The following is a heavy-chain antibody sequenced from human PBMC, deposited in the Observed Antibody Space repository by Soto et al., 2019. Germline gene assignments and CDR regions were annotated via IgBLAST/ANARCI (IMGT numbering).Heavy chain of an antibody. V-gene: IGHV3-23*01. J-gene: IGHJ4*02. D-gene: IGHD7-27*01. CDR1: GFTFSNYA. CDR2: ISGTGGST. CDR3: AKDMKTGASGLFDH. Sequence: PGGSLRLSCAASGFTFSNYAMSWVRQAPGKGLKWVSAISGTGGSTYYADSVKGRFTISRDNSKNTLYLQMNSLRAEDTAVYYCAKDMKTGASGLFDHWGQGTLVTVSS.